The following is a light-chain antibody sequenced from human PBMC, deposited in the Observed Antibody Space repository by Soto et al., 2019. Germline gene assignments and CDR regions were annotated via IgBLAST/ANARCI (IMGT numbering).Light chain of an antibody. CDR3: HQRNQ. V-gene: IGKV3-20*01. CDR2: GAS. Sequence: EIVLTQSPGTLSLSPMEIATLSCRASQSVSNNYLAWYQQKPGQAPRLLIYGASNRATGIPDRFSGSRSGTDFTLTISSVEPEDFAMYYCHQRNQFGQGTRLEIK. J-gene: IGKJ5*01. CDR1: QSVSNNY.